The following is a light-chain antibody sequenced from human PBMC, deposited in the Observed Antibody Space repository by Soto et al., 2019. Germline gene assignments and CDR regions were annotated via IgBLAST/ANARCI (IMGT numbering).Light chain of an antibody. CDR3: CSYAGSIYV. J-gene: IGLJ1*01. CDR2: EGS. CDR1: SSDVGSYNL. V-gene: IGLV2-23*01. Sequence: QSVLTQPASVSGSPGQSITISCTGTSSDVGSYNLVSWYQQHPGKAPKLMIYEGSKRPSGVSNRFSGSKSGNTASLKISGLQAEDEADYYCCSYAGSIYVFGTGTKVTVL.